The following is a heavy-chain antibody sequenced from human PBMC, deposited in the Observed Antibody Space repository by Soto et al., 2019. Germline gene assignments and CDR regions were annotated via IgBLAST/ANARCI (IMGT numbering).Heavy chain of an antibody. Sequence: QVQLVESGGGVVQPGRSLRLSCETSGFTFSHYGMHWVRQAPGKGLEWVALIAYDGSNNYYADSVKGRFSISRDNSKNTLYLQMNRLRAEATAVYYCAKDLATVSTDYYYYAMDVWGLGTTVTVSS. V-gene: IGHV3-30*18. CDR2: IAYDGSNN. CDR1: GFTFSHYG. CDR3: AKDLATVSTDYYYYAMDV. D-gene: IGHD4-4*01. J-gene: IGHJ6*02.